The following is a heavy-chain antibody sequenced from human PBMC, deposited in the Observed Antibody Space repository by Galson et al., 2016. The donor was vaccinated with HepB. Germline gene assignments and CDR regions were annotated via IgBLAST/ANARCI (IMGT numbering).Heavy chain of an antibody. D-gene: IGHD5-18*01. CDR1: GFPFSSYA. CDR3: ARTKLQLLYYFDY. V-gene: IGHV3-30*04. Sequence: SLRLSCAASGFPFSSYAVHWVRQAPGKGLEWVAVTSFDGSDKYYTDSVKGRFTVSRDNSRNTLFLQMSSLRAEDTAVYYCARTKLQLLYYFDYWGQGTLVTVSS. J-gene: IGHJ4*02. CDR2: TSFDGSDK.